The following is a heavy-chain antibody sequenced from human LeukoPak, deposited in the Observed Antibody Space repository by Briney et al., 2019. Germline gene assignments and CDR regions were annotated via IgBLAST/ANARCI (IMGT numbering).Heavy chain of an antibody. D-gene: IGHD3-10*01. V-gene: IGHV3-64*01. CDR3: ARAPHYYGSGLYYFDY. CDR1: GFTFSDYY. Sequence: GGSLRLSCAASGFTFSDYYMHWVRQAPGKGLEYVSAISPGGGSTYYANSVKGRFTTSRDNSKSTLYLQMGSLRAEDMAVYFCARAPHYYGSGLYYFDYWGQGTLVTVSS. CDR2: ISPGGGST. J-gene: IGHJ4*02.